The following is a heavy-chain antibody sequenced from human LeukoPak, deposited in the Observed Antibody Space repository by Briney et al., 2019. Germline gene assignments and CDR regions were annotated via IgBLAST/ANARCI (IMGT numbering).Heavy chain of an antibody. CDR3: ARYRAVAGTGGYYFDS. Sequence: SETLSLTCDVSGGSIGSSNWWSWVRQPPGKGLEWIGEVYHSGTMNDNPSLKSRITMSVDKSKNQFSLKLSSVTAADTAVYYCARYRAVAGTGGYYFDSWGQGTLVTVSS. CDR1: GGSIGSSNW. J-gene: IGHJ4*02. CDR2: VYHSGTM. V-gene: IGHV4-4*02. D-gene: IGHD6-19*01.